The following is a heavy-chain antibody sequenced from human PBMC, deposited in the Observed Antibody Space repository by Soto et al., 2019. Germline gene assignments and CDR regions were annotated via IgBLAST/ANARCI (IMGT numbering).Heavy chain of an antibody. J-gene: IGHJ6*02. CDR1: GYTFTSYY. Sequence: ASVKISCKASGYTFTSYYMHWVRQAPGQGLEWMGIINPSGGSTSYAQKFQGRVTMTRDTSTSTVYMELSSLRSEDTAVYYCARIVAGGGGGYYGMEVWGQGTKVTVSS. V-gene: IGHV1-46*01. CDR2: INPSGGST. D-gene: IGHD2-15*01. CDR3: ARIVAGGGGGYYGMEV.